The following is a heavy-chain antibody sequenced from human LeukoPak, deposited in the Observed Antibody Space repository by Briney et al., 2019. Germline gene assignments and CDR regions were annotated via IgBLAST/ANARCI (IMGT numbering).Heavy chain of an antibody. Sequence: ASVKVSCKASGYTFTSYYMHWVRQAPGQGLEWMGLINPSGGSTSYAQKFQGRVTMTRDTSTSTVYMELSSLRSEDTAVYYCARGRTTFPYYYYYGMDVWGQGTTVTVSS. CDR1: GYTFTSYY. D-gene: IGHD2/OR15-2a*01. J-gene: IGHJ6*02. CDR2: INPSGGST. CDR3: ARGRTTFPYYYYYGMDV. V-gene: IGHV1-46*01.